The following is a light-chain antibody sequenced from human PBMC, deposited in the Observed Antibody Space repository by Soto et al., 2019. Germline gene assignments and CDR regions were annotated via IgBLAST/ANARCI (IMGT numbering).Light chain of an antibody. Sequence: EIVLTQSPGTLSLSPGERATLSCRASQSVRSSYLAWYQQKPGQAPRLLIYGASNRATGIPDRFSGSGSGKDFTLTISRLEPEDFAVYYCQQYDSSRRTFGQGTKVEIK. CDR3: QQYDSSRRT. J-gene: IGKJ1*01. CDR2: GAS. V-gene: IGKV3-20*01. CDR1: QSVRSSY.